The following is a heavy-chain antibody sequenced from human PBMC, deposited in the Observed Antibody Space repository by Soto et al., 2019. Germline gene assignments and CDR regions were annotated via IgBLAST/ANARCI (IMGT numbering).Heavy chain of an antibody. D-gene: IGHD4-17*01. V-gene: IGHV4-31*03. J-gene: IGHJ4*02. Sequence: SETRSHTCTVSGGSISRGGYYWSWIRQRPGKGLEWIGYIYYSGSTYYNPSLKSRVTISVDTSKNQFSLKLSSVTAADTAVYYCAISHEATVTAFYFWGLGTLLTVSS. CDR2: IYYSGST. CDR3: AISHEATVTAFYF. CDR1: GGSISRGGYY.